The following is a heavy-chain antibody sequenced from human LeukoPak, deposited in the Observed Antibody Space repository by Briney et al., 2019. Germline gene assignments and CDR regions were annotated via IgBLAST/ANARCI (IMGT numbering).Heavy chain of an antibody. CDR1: GFTFSSYS. Sequence: GGSLRLSCAASGFTFSSYSMNWVRQAPGKGLEWVSSISSSSSYIYYADSVKGRFTISRDNAKNTLYLQMDSLRAEDTAVYYCAREGGRWSSSSDYFDYWGRGTLDTVPS. CDR2: ISSSSSYI. D-gene: IGHD6-6*01. V-gene: IGHV3-21*01. CDR3: AREGGRWSSSSDYFDY. J-gene: IGHJ4*02.